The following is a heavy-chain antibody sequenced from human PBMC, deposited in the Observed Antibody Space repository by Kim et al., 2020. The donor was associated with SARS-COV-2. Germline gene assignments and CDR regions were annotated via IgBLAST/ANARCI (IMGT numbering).Heavy chain of an antibody. J-gene: IGHJ4*02. D-gene: IGHD1-1*01. Sequence: SPSFQGQVTISADKSISTAYLQWSSLKASDTAMYYCARVNTGTTWGAEDYWGQGTLVTVSS. V-gene: IGHV5-51*01. CDR3: ARVNTGTTWGAEDY.